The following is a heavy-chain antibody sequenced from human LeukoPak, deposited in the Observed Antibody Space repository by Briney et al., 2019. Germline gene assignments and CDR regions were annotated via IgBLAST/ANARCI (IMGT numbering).Heavy chain of an antibody. D-gene: IGHD3-16*02. CDR1: GGSISSYY. CDR3: ARLRADDYVWGSYRYDAFDI. V-gene: IGHV4-59*01. J-gene: IGHJ3*02. CDR2: IYYSGST. Sequence: SETLSLTCTVSGGSISSYYWSWIRQPPGKGLEWIGYIYYSGSTNYNPSLKSRVTISVDTSKNQFSLKLSSATAADTAVYYCARLRADDYVWGSYRYDAFDIWGQGTMVTVSS.